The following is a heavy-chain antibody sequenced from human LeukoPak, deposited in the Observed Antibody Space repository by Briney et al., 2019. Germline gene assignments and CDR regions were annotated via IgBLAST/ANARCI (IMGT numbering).Heavy chain of an antibody. CDR3: ERVPSASVGWVCVDT. V-gene: IGHV4-59*01. D-gene: IGHD6-19*01. J-gene: IGHJ5*02. CDR1: GDSIRNNH. CDR2: IHYNGNH. Sequence: SETLSLTCSVYGDSIRNNHWTWIRQSPGRGLEWIVYIHYNGNHYYNPSLETRVTTSADTSRNRFFLLLNSVTAADTAMYFCERVPSASVGWVCVDTWGQGSLVTASS.